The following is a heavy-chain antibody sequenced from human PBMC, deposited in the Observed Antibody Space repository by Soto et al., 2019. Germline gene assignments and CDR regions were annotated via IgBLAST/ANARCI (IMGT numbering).Heavy chain of an antibody. D-gene: IGHD2-15*01. V-gene: IGHV4-30-2*01. CDR2: IYHSGST. Sequence: LCGGSISSGGYSWSWIRQPPGKGLEWIGYIYHSGSTYYNPSLKSRVTISVDRSKNQFSLKLSSVTAADTAVYYCARLVVAATGSNFDYWGQGTLVTVSS. J-gene: IGHJ4*02. CDR3: ARLVVAATGSNFDY. CDR1: GGSISSGGYS.